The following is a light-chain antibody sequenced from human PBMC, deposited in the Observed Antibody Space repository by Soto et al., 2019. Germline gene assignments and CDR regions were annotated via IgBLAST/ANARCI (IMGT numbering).Light chain of an antibody. V-gene: IGLV1-44*01. Sequence: QSVLTQPPSASGTPGQRVTISCSGSSSNIGSNTVNWYQRLPGTAPRFLMYNNDQWPAGVPDRFSGSKSGTSASLAISGLQSEDEADYYCAAWDDSLIAVVFGGGTQLTVL. CDR1: SSNIGSNT. CDR3: AAWDDSLIAVV. CDR2: NND. J-gene: IGLJ2*01.